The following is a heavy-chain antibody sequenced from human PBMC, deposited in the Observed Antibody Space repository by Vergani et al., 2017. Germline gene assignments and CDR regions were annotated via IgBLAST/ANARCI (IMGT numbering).Heavy chain of an antibody. CDR3: AKDCRALATYYDIVTGYYKGSDYYYGMDV. CDR2: ISGSGGST. J-gene: IGHJ6*02. D-gene: IGHD3-9*01. CDR1: GFTFSSHA. Sequence: EVQLLESGGGLVQPGGSPRLSCAASGFTFSSHAMSWVRQAPGKGLEWVSAISGSGGSTYYADSVKGRFTISRDNSKNTLYLQMNSLRAEDTAVYYCAKDCRALATYYDIVTGYYKGSDYYYGMDVWGQGTTVTVSS. V-gene: IGHV3-23*01.